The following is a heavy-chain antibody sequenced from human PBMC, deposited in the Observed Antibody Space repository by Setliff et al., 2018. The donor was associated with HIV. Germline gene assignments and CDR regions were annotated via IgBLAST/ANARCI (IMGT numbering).Heavy chain of an antibody. CDR1: GGSISSHY. V-gene: IGHV4-59*08. CDR2: IHYSGAT. Sequence: PSETLSLTCTVSGGSISSHYWIWIRQPPGKGLEWIGYIHYSGATNYNPSLKSRVTISLDTSRTQFSLRLSSVTAADTAVYYCARRSPNVGVRGDAFDIWGQGTVVTVSS. CDR3: ARRSPNVGVRGDAFDI. J-gene: IGHJ3*02. D-gene: IGHD2-8*01.